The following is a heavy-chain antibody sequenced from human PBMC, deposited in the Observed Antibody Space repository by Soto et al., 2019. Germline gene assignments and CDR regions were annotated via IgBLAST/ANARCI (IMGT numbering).Heavy chain of an antibody. CDR3: ARPGTLRRDNWFDP. V-gene: IGHV4-34*01. D-gene: IGHD1-1*01. CDR1: GGSFSGYY. Sequence: SETLSLTCAVYGGSFSGYYWSWIRQPPGKGLEWIGEINHSGSTNYNPSLKSRVTISVDTSKNQFSLKLSSVTAADTAVYYCARPGTLRRDNWFDPWGQGTLVTVS. CDR2: INHSGST. J-gene: IGHJ5*02.